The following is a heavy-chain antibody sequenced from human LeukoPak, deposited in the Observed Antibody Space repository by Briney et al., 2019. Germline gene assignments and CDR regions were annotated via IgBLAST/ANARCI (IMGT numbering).Heavy chain of an antibody. CDR2: ISIYNGNT. Sequence: ASVKVSCKASGYTFTNYGISWVRQAPGQGLEWMGWISIYNGNTDYAQKLRGRATMTTDTSTSTAYVELRSLRSDDTAVYYCARITYDFWSGYYMPDDPWGQGTLVTVSS. CDR3: ARITYDFWSGYYMPDDP. D-gene: IGHD3-3*01. CDR1: GYTFTNYG. V-gene: IGHV1-18*01. J-gene: IGHJ5*02.